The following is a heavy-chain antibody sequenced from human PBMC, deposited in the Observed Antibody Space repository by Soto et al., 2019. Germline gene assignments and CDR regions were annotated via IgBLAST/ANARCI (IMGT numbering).Heavy chain of an antibody. Sequence: ASVKVSCKASGYTFTGYYMHWVRQAPGQGLEWMGWINPNSGGTNYAQKFQGWVTMTRDTSISTAYMELSRLRSDDTAVYYCAREAYDSSGYYRYWGQGTLVTVSS. V-gene: IGHV1-2*04. CDR3: AREAYDSSGYYRY. CDR1: GYTFTGYY. CDR2: INPNSGGT. D-gene: IGHD3-22*01. J-gene: IGHJ4*02.